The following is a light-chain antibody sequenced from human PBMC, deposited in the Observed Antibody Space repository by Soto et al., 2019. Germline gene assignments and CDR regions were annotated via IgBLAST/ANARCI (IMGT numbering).Light chain of an antibody. J-gene: IGKJ5*01. CDR1: RTVSNW. CDR2: RAS. V-gene: IGKV1-5*03. Sequence: DIQMTQSPSILSASVGDRVTITCLASRTVSNWLAWYQHQPGRAPRLLISRASTLESGVPPRVSGSGFGTEFTLTIDSLQPDDFGTYYCQQYNSYALTFGQGTRLEI. CDR3: QQYNSYALT.